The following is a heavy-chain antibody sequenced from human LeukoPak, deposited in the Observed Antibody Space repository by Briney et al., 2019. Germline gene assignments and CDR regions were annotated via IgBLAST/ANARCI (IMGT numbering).Heavy chain of an antibody. D-gene: IGHD6-19*01. CDR1: GGSISSYY. J-gene: IGHJ4*02. CDR2: IYYSGST. Sequence: PSETLSLTCTVSGGSISSYYWSWIRQPPGKGLEWIGYIYYSGSTNYNPSLKSRVTISVDTSKNQFSLKLSSVTAADTAVYYCARGSGWSYFDYWGRGTLVTVSS. CDR3: ARGSGWSYFDY. V-gene: IGHV4-59*01.